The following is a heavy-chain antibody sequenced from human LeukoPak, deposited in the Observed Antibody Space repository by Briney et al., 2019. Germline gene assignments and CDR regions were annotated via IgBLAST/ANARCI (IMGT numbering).Heavy chain of an antibody. D-gene: IGHD3-22*01. CDR3: ARYYDSSGYPMGAFDI. J-gene: IGHJ3*02. CDR2: ISAHNGNT. CDR1: GYTFTSYG. V-gene: IGHV1-18*01. Sequence: ASVKVSCKASGYTFTSYGISWVRQAPGQGLEWMGWISAHNGNTNYAQKPQGRLTMTTDTSTSTAYMELRSLRSDDTAVYYCARYYDSSGYPMGAFDIWGQGTMVTVSS.